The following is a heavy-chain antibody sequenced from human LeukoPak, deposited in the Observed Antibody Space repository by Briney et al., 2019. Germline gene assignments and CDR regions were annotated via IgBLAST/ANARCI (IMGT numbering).Heavy chain of an antibody. CDR3: ARGVYDSSGYWY. J-gene: IGHJ4*02. Sequence: SVKVSCKASGGTFSSYAISWGCEAPGQGLEWMGRIIPILGIANSAQKFQGRVTITADKSTSTAYIELSSLRSEDTGVYYCARGVYDSSGYWYWGQGTLVTVSS. D-gene: IGHD3-22*01. CDR2: IIPILGIA. V-gene: IGHV1-69*04. CDR1: GGTFSSYA.